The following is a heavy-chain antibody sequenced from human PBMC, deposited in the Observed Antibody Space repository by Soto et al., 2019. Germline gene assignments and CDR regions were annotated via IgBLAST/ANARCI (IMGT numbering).Heavy chain of an antibody. CDR1: GGSFSGYY. J-gene: IGHJ6*02. Sequence: SETLSLTCAVYGGSFSGYYWSWIRQSPGKGLEWIGEVNPTGSTKYNPSLKSRFTISRDNAKNSLYLQMNSLRAEDTAVYYCARDITMVRGACGMDVWGQGTTVTVSS. CDR3: ARDITMVRGACGMDV. V-gene: IGHV4-34*10. D-gene: IGHD3-10*01. CDR2: VNPTGST.